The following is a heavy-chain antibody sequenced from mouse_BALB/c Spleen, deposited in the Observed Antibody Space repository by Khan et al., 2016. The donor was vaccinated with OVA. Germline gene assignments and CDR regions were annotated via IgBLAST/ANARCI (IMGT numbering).Heavy chain of an antibody. CDR3: TRGGYGGFAY. Sequence: QVQLKESGAELVKPGASVKLSCKASGYTFNSYYMYWVKQRPGQGLEWIGEINPSNGGTNFNEKFKSKATLTVDKSSSTAHMQLSSLTSEDSAVYYCTRGGYGGFAYWGQGTLVTVSA. V-gene: IGHV1S81*02. CDR2: INPSNGGT. D-gene: IGHD1-2*01. J-gene: IGHJ3*01. CDR1: GYTFNSYY.